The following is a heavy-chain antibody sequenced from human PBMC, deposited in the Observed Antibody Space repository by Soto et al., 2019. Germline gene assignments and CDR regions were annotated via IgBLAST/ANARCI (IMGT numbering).Heavy chain of an antibody. CDR3: ARRPTVTSNWYFDL. CDR1: GGSISSSSYY. D-gene: IGHD4-17*01. CDR2: IYYSGST. Sequence: SETLSLTCTVSGGSISSSSYYWGWIRQPPGKGLEWIGSIYYSGSTYYNPSLKSRVTISVDTSKNQFSLKLSSVTAADTAVYYCARRPTVTSNWYFDLWGRGTLVTVSS. J-gene: IGHJ2*01. V-gene: IGHV4-39*01.